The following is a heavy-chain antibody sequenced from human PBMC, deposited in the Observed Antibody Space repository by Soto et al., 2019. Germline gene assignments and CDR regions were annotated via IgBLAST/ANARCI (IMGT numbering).Heavy chain of an antibody. CDR1: GYTFTSYG. CDR3: ARDRIAVAGTYYYYYDGMDF. V-gene: IGHV1-18*04. Sequence: GASVKVSCKASGYTFTSYGISWVRQAPGQGLEWMGWISAYNGNTNYAQKLQGRVTMTTDTSTSTAYMELRRLRSDDTAVYSCARDRIAVAGTYYYYYDGMDFWGQVTTVTVSS. J-gene: IGHJ6*02. D-gene: IGHD6-19*01. CDR2: ISAYNGNT.